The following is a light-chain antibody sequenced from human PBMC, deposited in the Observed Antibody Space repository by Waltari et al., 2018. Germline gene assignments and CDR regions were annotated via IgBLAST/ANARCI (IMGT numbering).Light chain of an antibody. CDR1: QSVSSN. J-gene: IGKJ1*01. CDR3: QQYNDWPQT. CDR2: DAS. V-gene: IGKV3-15*01. Sequence: EIVMTQSPATLSVSPGERATLPCRASQSVSSNLAWYQQKPGQAPRLLIYDASTRATDIPARFSGGGSGTEFTLTISSLQSEDFAVYYCQQYNDWPQTFGQGTKVEIK.